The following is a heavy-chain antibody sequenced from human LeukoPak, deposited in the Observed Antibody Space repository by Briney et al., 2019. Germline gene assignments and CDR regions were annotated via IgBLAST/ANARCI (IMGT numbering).Heavy chain of an antibody. CDR2: INPSGGST. CDR3: ARVEGPSGGSEGEFDY. D-gene: IGHD3-10*01. Sequence: ASVKVSCKASGYTFTSYYMHWVRQAPGQGLEWMGIINPSGGSTSYAQKFQGRVTMTRDMSTSTVYMELSSLRSEDTAVYYCARVEGPSGGSEGEFDYWGQGTLVTVSS. CDR1: GYTFTSYY. J-gene: IGHJ4*02. V-gene: IGHV1-46*01.